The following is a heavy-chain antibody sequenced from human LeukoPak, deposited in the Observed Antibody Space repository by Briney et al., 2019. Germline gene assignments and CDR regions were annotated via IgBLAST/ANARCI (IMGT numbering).Heavy chain of an antibody. J-gene: IGHJ4*02. CDR3: AREVGEGGNFDY. CDR2: INAGNGNT. Sequence: ASVKVSCKASGYTFTSYAMYWVRQAPGQRLEWMGWINAGNGNTKYSQKFQGRVTITRDTSASTACMELSSLRSEDTAVYYCAREVGEGGNFDYWGQGTLVTVFS. CDR1: GYTFTSYA. D-gene: IGHD3-16*01. V-gene: IGHV1-3*01.